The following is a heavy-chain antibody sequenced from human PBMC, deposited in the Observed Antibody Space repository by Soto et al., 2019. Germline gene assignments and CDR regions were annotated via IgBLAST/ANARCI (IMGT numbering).Heavy chain of an antibody. D-gene: IGHD3-22*01. J-gene: IGHJ4*02. CDR3: AREDGDTSGCQGY. Sequence: ASVKVSCKASGYTFTGCYMHWVRQAPGQGLEWMGWINANSGDTNYAQKFQGRVTMTRDTSISTAYMELSRLRFDDTAVYYCAREDGDTSGCQGYWGQGTLVTVSS. V-gene: IGHV1-2*02. CDR1: GYTFTGCY. CDR2: INANSGDT.